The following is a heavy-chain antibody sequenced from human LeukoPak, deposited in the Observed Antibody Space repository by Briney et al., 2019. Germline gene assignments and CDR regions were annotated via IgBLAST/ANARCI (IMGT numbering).Heavy chain of an antibody. CDR3: ARHLGLRPYDY. CDR2: INHSGST. J-gene: IGHJ4*02. Sequence: PSETLSLTCAVYGGSFSGYYWSWIRQPPGKGLEWIGEINHSGSTNYNPSLKSRVTISVDTSKNQFSLKLSSVTAADTAVYYCARHLGLRPYDYWGQGTLVTVSS. D-gene: IGHD3-16*01. CDR1: GGSFSGYY. V-gene: IGHV4-34*01.